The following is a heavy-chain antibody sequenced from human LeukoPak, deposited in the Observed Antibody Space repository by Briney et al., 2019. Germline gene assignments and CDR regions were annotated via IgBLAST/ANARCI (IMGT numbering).Heavy chain of an antibody. CDR3: AREISTAAGTDHYFDY. V-gene: IGHV3-48*04. CDR1: GFTFSSYS. D-gene: IGHD6-13*01. CDR2: ISSSSSTI. J-gene: IGHJ4*02. Sequence: PGGSLRLSCAASGFTFSSYSMNWVRQAPGKGLEGVSYISSSSSTIYYADSVKGRFTISRDNAKNSLYLQVNSLRAENTAVYYCAREISTAAGTDHYFDYWGQGTLVTVSS.